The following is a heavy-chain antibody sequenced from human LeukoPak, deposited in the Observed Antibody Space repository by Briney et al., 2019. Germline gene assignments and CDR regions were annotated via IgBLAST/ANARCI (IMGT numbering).Heavy chain of an antibody. D-gene: IGHD5-18*01. Sequence: ASVKVSCKASGYTFTGYYMHWVRQAPGQGLEWMGWINPNSGGTNYAQKFQGRVTMTRDTSISTAYMELSRLRSDDTAVYYCARDRKGYSYGFVPDYWGQGARVTVSS. J-gene: IGHJ4*02. CDR2: INPNSGGT. CDR3: ARDRKGYSYGFVPDY. CDR1: GYTFTGYY. V-gene: IGHV1-2*02.